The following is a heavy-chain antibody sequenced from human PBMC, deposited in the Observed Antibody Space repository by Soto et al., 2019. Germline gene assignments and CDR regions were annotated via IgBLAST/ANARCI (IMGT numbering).Heavy chain of an antibody. V-gene: IGHV4-39*01. Sequence: SETQSLTCTVSGASISSSGYYWGWIRQPPGKGLEWIGSIYYSGSTYYNPSLKSRVTISVDTSKNQFSLKLSSVTAADTAVYYCARHKPNSSGWYYYGMDVWGQGTTVTVSS. D-gene: IGHD6-19*01. J-gene: IGHJ6*02. CDR2: IYYSGST. CDR3: ARHKPNSSGWYYYGMDV. CDR1: GASISSSGYY.